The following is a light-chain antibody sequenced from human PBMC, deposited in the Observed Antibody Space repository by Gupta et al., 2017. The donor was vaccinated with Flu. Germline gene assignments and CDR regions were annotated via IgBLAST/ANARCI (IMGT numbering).Light chain of an antibody. CDR3: AAWDDSLDVVS. J-gene: IGLJ2*01. CDR2: TTS. Sequence: SNVGGNPVNWFEQLAGMAPKALIHTTSQRRSGVPDRFSASKCGSSASLVISGLQSDDEADYYCAAWDDSLDVVSFGGGTKSTGL. V-gene: IGLV1-44*01. CDR1: SNVGGNP.